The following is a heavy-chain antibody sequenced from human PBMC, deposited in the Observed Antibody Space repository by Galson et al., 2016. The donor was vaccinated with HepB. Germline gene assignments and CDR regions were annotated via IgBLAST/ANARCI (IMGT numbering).Heavy chain of an antibody. CDR1: GFTFRSHA. V-gene: IGHV3-23*01. J-gene: IGHJ1*01. CDR2: ITAGSTST. Sequence: SLRLSCAASGFTFRSHAMSWVRQAPGRGLEWVSSITAGSTSTFYADSVKGRFTMSRDNSKNTLYLQMNSLRAEDTAVYYCAKGGNGSGTYYNAIQHWGQGTVVTVSS. D-gene: IGHD3-10*01. CDR3: AKGGNGSGTYYNAIQH.